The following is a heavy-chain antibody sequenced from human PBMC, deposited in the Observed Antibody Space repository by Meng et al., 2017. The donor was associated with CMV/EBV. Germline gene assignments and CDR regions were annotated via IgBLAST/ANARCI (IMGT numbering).Heavy chain of an antibody. CDR1: GGSISSYY. J-gene: IGHJ4*02. D-gene: IGHD6-13*01. CDR2: IYTSGST. V-gene: IGHV4-4*07. Sequence: QVHLQESGPGLVKPSETLSLTSTVSGGSISSYYWSWIRQPAGKGLEWIGRIYTSGSTNYNPSLKSRVTMSVDTSKNQFSLKLSSVTAADTAVYYCAREMPIAAAGCFDYWGQGTLVTVSS. CDR3: AREMPIAAAGCFDY.